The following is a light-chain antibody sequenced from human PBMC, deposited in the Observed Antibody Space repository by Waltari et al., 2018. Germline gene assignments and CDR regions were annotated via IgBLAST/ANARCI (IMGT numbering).Light chain of an antibody. CDR3: ATWDDRLTGVV. V-gene: IGLV1-44*01. CDR2: SND. CDR1: TSIIGSNI. Sequence: QSVLTQPPSASGTPGQRVSISRSGSTSIIGSNIVTWYQHLPGPAPKLLPYSNDYRPSGVPDRFSGSKSGASASLAISGLQSEDEAEYYCATWDDRLTGVVFGGGTRVTVL. J-gene: IGLJ2*01.